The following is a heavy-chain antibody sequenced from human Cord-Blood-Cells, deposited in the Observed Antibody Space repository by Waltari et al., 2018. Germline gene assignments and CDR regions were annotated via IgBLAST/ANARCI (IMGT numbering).Heavy chain of an antibody. Sequence: QLQLQESGPGLVKPSETLSLTCTVSGGSISSSSYYWGWIRQPPGKGLEWIGSIYYSGSTYYTPSLKSRVTISVDTSKNQFSRKLSSVTAADTAVYYCARVGFGSRAWFDPWGQGTLVTVSS. CDR2: IYYSGST. D-gene: IGHD3-16*01. CDR3: ARVGFGSRAWFDP. CDR1: GGSISSSSYY. V-gene: IGHV4-39*07. J-gene: IGHJ5*02.